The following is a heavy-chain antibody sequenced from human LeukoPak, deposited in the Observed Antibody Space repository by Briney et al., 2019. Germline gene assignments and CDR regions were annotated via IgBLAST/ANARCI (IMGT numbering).Heavy chain of an antibody. CDR2: ISYSGNT. Sequence: PSETLSLTCTVSGGSISSGSYSWGWIRQPPGKGLEWIGNISYSGNTYYNPSLKSRVTISVDTSKNQFSLKLSSVTAADTAVYYCASSRQQYQLPRTVWFGEWDHYYMDVWGKGTTVTISS. J-gene: IGHJ6*03. CDR3: ASSRQQYQLPRTVWFGEWDHYYMDV. V-gene: IGHV4-39*07. D-gene: IGHD3-10*01. CDR1: GGSISSGSYS.